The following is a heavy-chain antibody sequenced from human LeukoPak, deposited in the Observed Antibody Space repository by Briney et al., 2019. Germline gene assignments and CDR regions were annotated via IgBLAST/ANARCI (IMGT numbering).Heavy chain of an antibody. CDR2: ISGSSGSI. CDR3: ARDRDWSFDY. CDR1: GFTFSSYS. J-gene: IGHJ4*02. V-gene: IGHV3-48*04. D-gene: IGHD3/OR15-3a*01. Sequence: PGGSLRLSCAASGFTFSSYSMNWVRQAPGKGLEWVSYISGSSGSITYADSVKGRFTISRDNARNSLSLEMKSLRAEDTAVYYCARDRDWSFDYWGQGTLVTVSS.